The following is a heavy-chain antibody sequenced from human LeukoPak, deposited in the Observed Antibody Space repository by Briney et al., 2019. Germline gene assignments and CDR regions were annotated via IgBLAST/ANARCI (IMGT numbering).Heavy chain of an antibody. V-gene: IGHV4-4*07. J-gene: IGHJ3*02. CDR3: ASGGTYDYVWGSYRPNDAFDI. CDR1: GGSISSYY. CDR2: IYTSGST. Sequence: KPSETLSLTCTVSGGSISSYYWSWIRQPAGKGLEWIGRIYTSGSTNYNPSLKSRVTTSVDTSKNQFSLKLSSVTAADTAVYYCASGGTYDYVWGSYRPNDAFDIWGQGTTVTVSS. D-gene: IGHD3-16*02.